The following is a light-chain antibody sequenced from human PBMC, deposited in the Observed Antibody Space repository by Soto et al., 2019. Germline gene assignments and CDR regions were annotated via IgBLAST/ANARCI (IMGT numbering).Light chain of an antibody. Sequence: QSALTQPASVSGSPGQSVTISCTGTSSDVGAYKYVSWYQKHPGKAPKLMIYGVSNRPSGVSNRFSGSKSGNTAFLTISVLQPEDEADYYCSSFTGPTTLDVFGTGTKLIVL. CDR2: GVS. CDR3: SSFTGPTTLDV. J-gene: IGLJ1*01. CDR1: SSDVGAYKY. V-gene: IGLV2-14*03.